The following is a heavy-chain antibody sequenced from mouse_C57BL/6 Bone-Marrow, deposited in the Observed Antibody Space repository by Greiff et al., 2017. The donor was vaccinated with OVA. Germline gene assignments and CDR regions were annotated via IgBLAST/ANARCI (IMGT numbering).Heavy chain of an antibody. CDR1: GYAFSSSW. CDR2: IYPGDGAT. D-gene: IGHD2-2*01. CDR3: ASWLPLEY. J-gene: IGHJ2*01. Sequence: QVQLQQSGPELVKPGASVKISCKASGYAFSSSWMNWVKQRPGKGLEWIGRIYPGDGATNYNGKFKGKATLTADKSSSKAYMQLSSLTSEDSAVYFCASWLPLEYWGQGTTLTVSS. V-gene: IGHV1-82*01.